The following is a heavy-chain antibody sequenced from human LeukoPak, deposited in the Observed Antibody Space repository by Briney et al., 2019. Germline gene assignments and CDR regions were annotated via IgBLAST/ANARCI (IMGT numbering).Heavy chain of an antibody. J-gene: IGHJ4*02. V-gene: IGHV3-7*01. CDR1: GFIFGGYW. CDR3: VSGFLQWLY. Sequence: GGSLRLSCAASGFIFGGYWMSWVRQAPGRGLEWVANTNPDGSIKYYVDSVNGRFTISRDNAKNSLYLQMNSLRAEDTAVYYCVSGFLQWLYWGLGTLVTVSS. CDR2: TNPDGSIK. D-gene: IGHD3-3*01.